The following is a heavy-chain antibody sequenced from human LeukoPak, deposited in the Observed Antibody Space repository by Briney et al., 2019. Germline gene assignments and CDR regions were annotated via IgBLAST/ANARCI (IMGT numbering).Heavy chain of an antibody. CDR1: GFTFSSYG. V-gene: IGHV3-30*02. D-gene: IGHD5-12*01. J-gene: IGHJ4*02. CDR3: ARALATADFN. Sequence: GGSLRLSCAASGFTFSSYGMHWVRQAPGKGLEWVAFIRYDGSNKYYADSVKGRFTISRDNSKNTLYLQMNSLRAEDTAGYYCARALATADFNWGQGTLVTVSS. CDR2: IRYDGSNK.